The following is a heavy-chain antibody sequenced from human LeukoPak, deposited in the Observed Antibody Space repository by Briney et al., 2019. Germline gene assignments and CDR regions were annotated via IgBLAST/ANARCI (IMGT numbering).Heavy chain of an antibody. J-gene: IGHJ3*01. CDR2: ISSSSTYI. CDR3: ARVGSWDTFDV. D-gene: IGHD3-10*01. Sequence: GGSLRLSCAASGFTFSSYTMNWVRQAPGKGLEWVSSISSSSTYIYYADSVKGRFTISRDNAKNSLYLQMNSLRAEDTAVYHCARVGSWDTFDVWGQGTMVTVSA. CDR1: GFTFSSYT. V-gene: IGHV3-21*01.